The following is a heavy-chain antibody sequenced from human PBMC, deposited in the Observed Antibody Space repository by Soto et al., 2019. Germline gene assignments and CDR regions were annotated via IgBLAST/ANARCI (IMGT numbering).Heavy chain of an antibody. CDR3: AKGLVGYVYGVQDYYFGMDV. J-gene: IGHJ6*02. V-gene: IGHV3-30*18. CDR1: GFKFSTYG. CDR2: ISYDGNNK. Sequence: QVQLVESGGGVVQPGRSLRLSCGASGFKFSTYGMHWVRQAPGKGLEWVAVISYDGNNKDYADSVKGRFTISRDNSKNTSYVPMNSPRAEDTAVYYWAKGLVGYVYGVQDYYFGMDVWGQGTTVAVSS. D-gene: IGHD1-26*01.